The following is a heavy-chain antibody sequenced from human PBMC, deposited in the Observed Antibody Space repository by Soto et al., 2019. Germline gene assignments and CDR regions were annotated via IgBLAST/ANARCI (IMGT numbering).Heavy chain of an antibody. Sequence: SETLSLTCTVSGGSISSYYWSWIRQPPGKGLEWIGYIYYSGSTNYNPSLKSRVTISVDTSKNQFSLKLSSVTAADTAVYYCARGQSETGDFDYGGQGTRVTVSS. CDR3: ARGQSETGDFDY. CDR1: GGSISSYY. CDR2: IYYSGST. J-gene: IGHJ4*02. V-gene: IGHV4-59*01. D-gene: IGHD1-1*01.